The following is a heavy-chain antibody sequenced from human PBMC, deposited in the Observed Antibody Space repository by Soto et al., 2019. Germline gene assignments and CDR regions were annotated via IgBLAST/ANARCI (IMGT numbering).Heavy chain of an antibody. CDR3: ARGAYSPHRWYYYDSSGYYYFDY. Sequence: EVQLVESGGGLVQPGGSLRLSCAASGFTFSSYDMHWVRQATGKGLEWVSAIGTAGDPYYPGSVKGRFTISRENAKNSLYLQMNSLRAGDTAVYYCARGAYSPHRWYYYDSSGYYYFDYWGQGTLVTVSS. J-gene: IGHJ4*02. D-gene: IGHD3-22*01. CDR2: IGTAGDP. V-gene: IGHV3-13*05. CDR1: GFTFSSYD.